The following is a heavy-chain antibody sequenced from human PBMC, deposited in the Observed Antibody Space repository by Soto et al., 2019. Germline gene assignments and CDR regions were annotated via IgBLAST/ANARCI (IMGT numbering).Heavy chain of an antibody. V-gene: IGHV4-30-2*01. CDR2: FYHSGCT. CDR3: ARGEVRYGFFLDGMDV. D-gene: IGHD3-3*01. J-gene: IGHJ6*02. CDR1: SGSISSGGFA. Sequence: SETLSLTCAVCSGSISSGGFAGSWIRQPPGKGLEWIGYFYHSGCTYYNPSLKSRVTISVDRSKNQFSLKLSSVTAADTAVYYCARGEVRYGFFLDGMDVWGQGTTVTVSS.